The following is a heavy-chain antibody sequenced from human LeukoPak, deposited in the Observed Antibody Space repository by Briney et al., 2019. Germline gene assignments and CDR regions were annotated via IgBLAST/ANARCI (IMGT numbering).Heavy chain of an antibody. CDR3: ARSGYCSGGSCYDYYMDV. CDR1: GFTFSRFS. CDR2: ISSTGSYI. Sequence: PGGSLRLSCAASGFTFSRFSMNWVRQAPGKGLDWVSSISSTGSYIYYADSVKGRFTIYRDNAKNSLYLQMNSLRAEDTAVYYCARSGYCSGGSCYDYYMDVWGKGTTVTVSS. V-gene: IGHV3-21*01. J-gene: IGHJ6*03. D-gene: IGHD2-15*01.